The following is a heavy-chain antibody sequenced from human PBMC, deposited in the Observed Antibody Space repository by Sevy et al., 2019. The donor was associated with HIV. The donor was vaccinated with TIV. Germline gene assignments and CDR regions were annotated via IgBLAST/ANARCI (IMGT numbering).Heavy chain of an antibody. CDR2: ISGSGTRT. D-gene: IGHD3-22*01. V-gene: IGHV3-23*01. CDR3: AKGGGGHYDPDEIGYYFYYYNMDV. CDR1: GFSFDSYG. Sequence: GGSLRLSCAVSGFSFDSYGMTWVRQAPGKGLEWVSGISGSGTRTYYADSVKGRFSISRDNSKNRLYLQMNSLRSEDTALHYCAKGGGGHYDPDEIGYYFYYYNMDVWGKGTTVTVSS. J-gene: IGHJ6*03.